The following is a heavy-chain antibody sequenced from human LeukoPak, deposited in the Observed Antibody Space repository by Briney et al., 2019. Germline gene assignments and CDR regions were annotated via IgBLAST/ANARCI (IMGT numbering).Heavy chain of an antibody. V-gene: IGHV3-33*01. D-gene: IGHD3-22*01. J-gene: IGHJ4*02. CDR3: ARGGSTVVVDLGFDY. CDR1: GFTFSSYG. Sequence: GGSLRLSCAASGFTFSSYGMLWVRQAPGKGLEWVAVIWYDGSNKYYADSVKGRFTISRDNSKNTLYLQMNSLRAEDTAVYYCARGGSTVVVDLGFDYWGQGTLVTVSS. CDR2: IWYDGSNK.